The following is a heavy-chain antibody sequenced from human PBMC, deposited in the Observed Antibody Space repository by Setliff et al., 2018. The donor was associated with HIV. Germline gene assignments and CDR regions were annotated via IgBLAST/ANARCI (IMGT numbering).Heavy chain of an antibody. J-gene: IGHJ4*02. CDR2: IYSSGST. CDR3: ARAGRGSGRYVYSFDY. D-gene: IGHD1-26*01. V-gene: IGHV4-4*08. Sequence: KTSETLSLTCTVSGGSISTYYWNWIRQPPGKGLEWIGYIYSSGSTNYNPSLKSRVTISVDTSKNQLSLKLSSVTAADTAVYYCARAGRGSGRYVYSFDYWGQGSLVTVSS. CDR1: GGSISTYY.